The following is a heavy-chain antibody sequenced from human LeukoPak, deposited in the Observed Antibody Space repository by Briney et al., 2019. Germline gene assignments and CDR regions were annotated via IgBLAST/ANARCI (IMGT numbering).Heavy chain of an antibody. Sequence: ASVKVSCTASGYTFTGYYMHWVRQAPGQGLEWMGWINPNSGGTNYAQKFQGRVTMTRDTSISTAYMELSRLRSDDTAVYYCARSDYVWGSYRLYYFDYWGQGTLVTVSS. D-gene: IGHD3-16*02. CDR2: INPNSGGT. CDR1: GYTFTGYY. CDR3: ARSDYVWGSYRLYYFDY. J-gene: IGHJ4*02. V-gene: IGHV1-2*02.